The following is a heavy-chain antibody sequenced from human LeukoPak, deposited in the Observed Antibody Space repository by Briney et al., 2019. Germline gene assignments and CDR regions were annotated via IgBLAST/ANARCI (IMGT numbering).Heavy chain of an antibody. CDR1: GFTFDDYA. CDR2: ISWNSGSI. D-gene: IGHD1-26*01. V-gene: IGHV3-9*01. CDR3: ASGNAVDY. J-gene: IGHJ4*02. Sequence: GGSLRLSCAASGFTFDDYAMHWVRQAPGKGLEWVSGISWNSGSIGYADSVKGRFTISRDNAKNSLYLQMNSLRVEDTALYYCASGNAVDYWGRGTLVTVSS.